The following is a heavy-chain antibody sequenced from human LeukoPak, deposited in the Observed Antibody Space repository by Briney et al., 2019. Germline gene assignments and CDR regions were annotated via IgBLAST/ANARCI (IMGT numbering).Heavy chain of an antibody. CDR2: IWYDGSNK. V-gene: IGHV3-33*08. D-gene: IGHD2-21*02. J-gene: IGHJ4*02. Sequence: GGSLRLSCAASGFTFSSYAMSWVRQAPGKGLEWVAVIWYDGSNKYYAGSVKGRFTISRDNSKNMLYLQMNSLRAEDTAVYYCARGHTCGGDCYSDEDYFDYWGQGTLVTVSS. CDR3: ARGHTCGGDCYSDEDYFDY. CDR1: GFTFSSYA.